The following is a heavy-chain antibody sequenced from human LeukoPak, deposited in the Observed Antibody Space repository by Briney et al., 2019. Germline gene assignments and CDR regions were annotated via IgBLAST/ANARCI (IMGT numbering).Heavy chain of an antibody. CDR3: GLAMVRGNEFDY. CDR2: IIPIFGTA. V-gene: IGHV1-69*01. Sequence: SVKVSCKASGGTFSIYAISWVRQAPGQGLEWMGGIIPIFGTANYAQKFQGRVTITADESTSTAYMELSSLRSEDTAVYYCGLAMVRGNEFDYWRQGPLVTVSS. J-gene: IGHJ4*02. D-gene: IGHD3-10*01. CDR1: GGTFSIYA.